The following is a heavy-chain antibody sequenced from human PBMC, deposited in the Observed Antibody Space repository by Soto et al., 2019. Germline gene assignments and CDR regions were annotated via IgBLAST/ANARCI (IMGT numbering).Heavy chain of an antibody. D-gene: IGHD2-15*01. V-gene: IGHV3-13*01. Sequence: EVQLVESGGGLVQPRGSLRLSCAVSGFTLWSHDMHWVRQIPGKGLEWVSAIGVTGDTYYLASVKGRFTISRENAKDSLYLQMNSLRAEDTAVYYCVREYCSGGNCYGWYYLDYWGQGTLVTVSS. J-gene: IGHJ4*02. CDR3: VREYCSGGNCYGWYYLDY. CDR1: GFTLWSHD. CDR2: IGVTGDT.